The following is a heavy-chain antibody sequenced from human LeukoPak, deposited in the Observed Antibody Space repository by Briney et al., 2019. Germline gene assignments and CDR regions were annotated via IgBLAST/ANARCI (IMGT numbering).Heavy chain of an antibody. V-gene: IGHV1-18*01. CDR3: ARDQYYDILTGYSQDAFDI. CDR2: ISAYNGNT. J-gene: IGHJ3*02. CDR1: GYTFTSYG. D-gene: IGHD3-9*01. Sequence: ASVKVSCKASGYTFTSYGISWVRQAPGQGLEWMGWISAYNGNTNYAQKLQGRVTMTTDTSTSIAYMELRSLRSDDTAVYYCARDQYYDILTGYSQDAFDIWGQGTMVTVSS.